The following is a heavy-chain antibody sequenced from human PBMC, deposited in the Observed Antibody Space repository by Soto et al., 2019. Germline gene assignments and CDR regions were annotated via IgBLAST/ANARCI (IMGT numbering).Heavy chain of an antibody. Sequence: GGSLRLSCAASGFIFSPYWMRWVRQAPGEGLEWVANIKRDGSETHYVDSVKGRFTISRDNTKNSLSLQMKSLIVEDTAVYSSASDAYDDDSSGYYRYGAWDIWGQGTMVTVSS. CDR3: ASDAYDDDSSGYYRYGAWDI. CDR2: IKRDGSET. V-gene: IGHV3-7*01. CDR1: GFIFSPYW. J-gene: IGHJ3*02. D-gene: IGHD3-22*01.